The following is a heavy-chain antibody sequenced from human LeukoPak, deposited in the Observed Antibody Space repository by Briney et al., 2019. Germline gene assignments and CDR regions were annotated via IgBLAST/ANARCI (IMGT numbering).Heavy chain of an antibody. CDR3: ARDPSPHSDIAARPSRYYYYGMDV. D-gene: IGHD6-6*01. CDR2: IYYSGST. V-gene: IGHV4-31*11. Sequence: SETLSLTCAVYGGSFSGYYWSWIRQHPGKGLEWIGYIYYSGSTYYNPSLKSRVTISVDTSKNQFSLKLSSVTAADTAVYYCARDPSPHSDIAARPSRYYYYGMDVWGQGTTVTVSS. CDR1: GGSFSGYY. J-gene: IGHJ6*02.